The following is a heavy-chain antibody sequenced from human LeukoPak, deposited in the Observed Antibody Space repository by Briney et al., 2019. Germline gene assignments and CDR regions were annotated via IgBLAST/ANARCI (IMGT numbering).Heavy chain of an antibody. CDR3: ARERRDGYNSGYYYYYYMDV. D-gene: IGHD5-24*01. Sequence: GGSLRLSCAASGFTFSSYGMHWVRQAPGKGLEWVAVIWYDGSNKYYADSVKGRFTISRDNSKNTLYLQMNSLRAEDPAVYYCARERRDGYNSGYYYYYYMDVWGKGTTVTVYS. J-gene: IGHJ6*03. CDR1: GFTFSSYG. CDR2: IWYDGSNK. V-gene: IGHV3-33*01.